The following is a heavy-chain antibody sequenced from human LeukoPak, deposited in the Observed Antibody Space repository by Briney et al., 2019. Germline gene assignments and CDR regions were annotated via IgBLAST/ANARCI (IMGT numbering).Heavy chain of an antibody. CDR2: IYYSGST. D-gene: IGHD5-12*01. J-gene: IGHJ4*02. V-gene: IGHV4-61*08. Sequence: SETLSLTCTVSGGSVSGDGYYWSWIRQPPGKGLEWIGYIYYSGSTNYNPSLKSRVTISVDTSKNQFSLKLSSVTAADTAVYYCARERSPTKTFDYWGQGTLVTVSS. CDR3: ARERSPTKTFDY. CDR1: GGSVSGDGYY.